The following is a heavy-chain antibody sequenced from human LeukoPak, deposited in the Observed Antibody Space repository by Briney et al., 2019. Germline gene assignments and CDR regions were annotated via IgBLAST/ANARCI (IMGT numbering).Heavy chain of an antibody. J-gene: IGHJ3*02. CDR3: AREKTGLVIRDAFDI. D-gene: IGHD1-1*01. Sequence: ASVKVSCKASGYTFTGYGISWVRQAPGQGLEWMGWISAYNGNTNYAQKLQGRVTMTTDTSTSTAYMELRSLRSDDTAVYYCAREKTGLVIRDAFDIWGQGTLVTVSS. V-gene: IGHV1-18*01. CDR1: GYTFTGYG. CDR2: ISAYNGNT.